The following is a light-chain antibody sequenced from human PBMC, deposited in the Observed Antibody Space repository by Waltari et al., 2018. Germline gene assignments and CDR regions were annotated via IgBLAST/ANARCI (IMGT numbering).Light chain of an antibody. CDR2: LGS. Sequence: IVMPQSPLSLPVTPGEPASISCRSSQSLLHSNGYNYLDWYLQKPGQSPQLLIYLGSNRASGVPDRFSGSESGTDFTLKISRVEAEDVGVYYCMQALQTPLTFGGGTKVEIK. V-gene: IGKV2-28*01. CDR1: QSLLHSNGYNY. CDR3: MQALQTPLT. J-gene: IGKJ4*01.